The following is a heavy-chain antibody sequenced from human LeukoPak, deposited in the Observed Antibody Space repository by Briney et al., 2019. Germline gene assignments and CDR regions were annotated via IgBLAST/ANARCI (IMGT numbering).Heavy chain of an antibody. D-gene: IGHD3/OR15-3a*01. CDR3: ARHGTGTGYPLDY. V-gene: IGHV4-59*08. CDR1: GVSINSHY. CDR2: GHYSGTT. J-gene: IGHJ4*02. Sequence: PSETLSLTCTVSGVSINSHYWSWIRQSPGKGLEWIAYGHYSGTTNYNPSLKSRVTISVDTSKNQFSLKLTSVSAADTAMYYCARHGTGTGYPLDYWGLGTLVTASS.